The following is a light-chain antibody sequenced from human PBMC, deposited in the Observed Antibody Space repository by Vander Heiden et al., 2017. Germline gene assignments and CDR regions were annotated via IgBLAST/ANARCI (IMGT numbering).Light chain of an antibody. CDR2: EVA. V-gene: IGLV2-11*01. CDR1: STDIGGYNY. CDR3: CSYAGSDVYV. Sequence: QSALTQPRSVSGSPGQSVTISCTGTSTDIGGYNYDSWYQQHPGKAHKLMIYEVAQRPSGVPDRFSGSKSGNTASLTISGLKAEDEADYYCCSYAGSDVYVFGTGTTVTVL. J-gene: IGLJ1*01.